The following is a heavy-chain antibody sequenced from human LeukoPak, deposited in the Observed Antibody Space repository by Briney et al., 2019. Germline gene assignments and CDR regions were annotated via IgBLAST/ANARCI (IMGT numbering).Heavy chain of an antibody. D-gene: IGHD4-23*01. J-gene: IGHJ4*02. Sequence: PGRSLRLSCAASGFTFSNFGMHWVRQAPGKGLEWVAVIWPDGNEKYYADSVKGRFTISRDNSNNTLYLQMNSLRAEDTAVYYCAKGRLRWPTDLDYWGQGTLVTVSS. V-gene: IGHV3-33*06. CDR3: AKGRLRWPTDLDY. CDR2: IWPDGNEK. CDR1: GFTFSNFG.